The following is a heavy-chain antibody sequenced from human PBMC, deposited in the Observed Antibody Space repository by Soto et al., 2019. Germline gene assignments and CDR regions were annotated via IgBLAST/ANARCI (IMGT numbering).Heavy chain of an antibody. V-gene: IGHV4-34*01. CDR3: ARERGRDCSGESCYPFGP. CDR1: GGAFRGYY. D-gene: IGHD2-15*01. J-gene: IGHJ5*02. Sequence: QVQLQQGGAGLLKPSETLSLTCAVYGGAFRGYYWSWIRQPPGKGLEWLGEINDSGSTNYNPSLKSRITISLDTSKKEISLRLSSVTAADTAVYYCARERGRDCSGESCYPFGPWGQGALVTVSS. CDR2: INDSGST.